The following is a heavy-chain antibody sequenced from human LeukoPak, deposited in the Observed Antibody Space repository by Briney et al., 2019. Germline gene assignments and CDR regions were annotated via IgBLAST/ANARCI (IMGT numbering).Heavy chain of an antibody. CDR3: ARDFEAWEPRWHGVFDS. J-gene: IGHJ4*02. CDR2: ISAYNGNT. CDR1: GYTFTNYG. Sequence: ASVKVSCKASGYTFTNYGISWVRQAPGQGLEWMGWISAYNGNTIYAQKLQGRVTMTTDTSTSTAYMELRSLRSDDTAVYYCARDFEAWEPRWHGVFDSWGQGTLVTVSS. V-gene: IGHV1-18*01. D-gene: IGHD1-26*01.